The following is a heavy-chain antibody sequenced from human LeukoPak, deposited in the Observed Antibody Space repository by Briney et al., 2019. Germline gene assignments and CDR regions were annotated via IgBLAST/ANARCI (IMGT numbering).Heavy chain of an antibody. D-gene: IGHD3-22*01. Sequence: SETLSLTCTVSGGSILSSSYYWGWIRQPPGKGLEWIGSIYYGESTDYNPSLKSRVIISVDTSKNQFSLKLSSVTAADTAVYYCARSSEGRYYYDSSGFSYYYYYMDVWGKGTTVTISS. CDR3: ARSSEGRYYYDSSGFSYYYYYMDV. J-gene: IGHJ6*03. V-gene: IGHV4-39*07. CDR2: IYYGEST. CDR1: GGSILSSSYY.